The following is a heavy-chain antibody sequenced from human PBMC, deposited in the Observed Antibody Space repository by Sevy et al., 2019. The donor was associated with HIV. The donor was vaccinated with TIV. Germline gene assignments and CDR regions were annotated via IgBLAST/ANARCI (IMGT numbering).Heavy chain of an antibody. CDR3: VRDSPYTSDDHWYFGIDV. Sequence: GGSLRLSCAASGITFSDHYMSWIRQAPGKGLEWVAYITNSGTTKYYADSVKGRFTISRDNARNSLYLHMNSLTADDAAVYYCVRDSPYTSDDHWYFGIDVWGQGTTVTVSS. J-gene: IGHJ6*02. CDR1: GITFSDHY. CDR2: ITNSGTTK. V-gene: IGHV3-11*01. D-gene: IGHD3-22*01.